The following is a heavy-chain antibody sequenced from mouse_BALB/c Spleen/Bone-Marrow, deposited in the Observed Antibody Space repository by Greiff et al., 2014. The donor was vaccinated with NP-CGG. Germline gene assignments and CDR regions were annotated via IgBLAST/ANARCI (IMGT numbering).Heavy chain of an antibody. D-gene: IGHD2-4*01. CDR1: GFNIKDTY. V-gene: IGHV14-3*02. J-gene: IGHJ2*01. CDR3: ALYYDYDVGY. CDR2: IDPASGNT. Sequence: EVQLQQSGAELVKPRASVKLSCTASGFNIKDTYMHWVKQRPEQGLEWIGRIDPASGNTKYDPKFQGKATITADTSSNTAYLQLSSPTSEDTAVYYCALYYDYDVGYWGQGTTLTVSS.